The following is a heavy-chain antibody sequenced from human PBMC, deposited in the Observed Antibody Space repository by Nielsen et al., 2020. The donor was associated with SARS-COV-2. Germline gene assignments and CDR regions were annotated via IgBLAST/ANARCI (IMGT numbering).Heavy chain of an antibody. J-gene: IGHJ6*03. V-gene: IGHV1-3*01. D-gene: IGHD3-3*01. CDR2: INAGNGNT. CDR1: GYTFTSYA. CDR3: AREDGVVTPLKRSYYYYYYYMDV. Sequence: ASVKVSCKASGYTFTSYAMHWVRQAPGQRLEWMGWINAGNGNTKYSQKFQGRVTITRDTSASTAYMELSSLRSEDTAVYYCAREDGVVTPLKRSYYYYYYYMDVWGKGTTVTVSS.